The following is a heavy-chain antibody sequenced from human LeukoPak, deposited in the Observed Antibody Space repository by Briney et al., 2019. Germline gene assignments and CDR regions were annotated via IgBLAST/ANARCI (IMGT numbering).Heavy chain of an antibody. CDR3: ARNCGGDCYSGGVDY. CDR2: IYYSGST. J-gene: IGHJ4*02. D-gene: IGHD2-21*02. Sequence: PSETRSLTCTVSGGSISSYYWSWIRQPPGKGLEGIGYIYYSGSTNYNPSLKSRVTISVDTSKNQFSLKLSSVTAADTAVYFCARNCGGDCYSGGVDYWGQGTLVTVSS. V-gene: IGHV4-59*08. CDR1: GGSISSYY.